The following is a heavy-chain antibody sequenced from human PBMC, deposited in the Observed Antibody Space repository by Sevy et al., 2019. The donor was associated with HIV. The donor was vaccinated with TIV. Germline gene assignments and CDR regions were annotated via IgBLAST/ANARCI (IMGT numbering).Heavy chain of an antibody. J-gene: IGHJ1*01. V-gene: IGHV3-30*18. CDR1: GFTFSSYA. CDR2: ISYDGNNK. CDR3: AKDHNLWSEGGFLHH. D-gene: IGHD3-10*01. Sequence: LSLTCAASGFTFSSYAIHWVRQTPGKGLEWVAVISYDGNNKYYADSVKGRFTVSRDNSKNTLYAQVNSLRAEDTAVYYCAKDHNLWSEGGFLHHWGQGTLVTVSS.